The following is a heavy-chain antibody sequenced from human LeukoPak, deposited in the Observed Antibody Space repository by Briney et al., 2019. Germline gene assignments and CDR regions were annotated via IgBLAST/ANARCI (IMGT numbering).Heavy chain of an antibody. D-gene: IGHD6-13*01. CDR1: GFAFSTYT. CDR3: ARESGIAAALDL. V-gene: IGHV3-30*04. J-gene: IGHJ5*02. Sequence: GGSLRLSCAASGFAFSTYTMHWVRQAPGKGPEWVSVISHDDTHKYYADAVAGRFTISRDNSKNMLYLQMDSVRAEDTAVYYCARESGIAAALDLWGQGTLVTVSS. CDR2: ISHDDTHK.